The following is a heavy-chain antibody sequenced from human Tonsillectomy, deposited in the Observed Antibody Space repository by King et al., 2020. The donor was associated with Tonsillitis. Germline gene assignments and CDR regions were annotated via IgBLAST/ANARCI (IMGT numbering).Heavy chain of an antibody. CDR1: GFTFSSYA. V-gene: IGHV3-30*04. CDR3: AGEFYDSSGYSD. D-gene: IGHD3-22*01. Sequence: HVQLVESGGGVVQPGRSLRLSCAASGFTFSSYAMHWVRQAPGKGLEWVAVISYDGSNKYYADSVKGRFTISRDNSKNTLYLQMNSLRAEDTAVYYCAGEFYDSSGYSDWGQGTLVTVSS. J-gene: IGHJ4*02. CDR2: ISYDGSNK.